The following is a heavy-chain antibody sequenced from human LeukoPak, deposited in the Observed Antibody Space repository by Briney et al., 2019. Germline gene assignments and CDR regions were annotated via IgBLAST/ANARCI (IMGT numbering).Heavy chain of an antibody. CDR2: IISKTDGGTT. CDR1: GFTFSNAW. Sequence: SGGSLRLSCAASGFTFSNAWMSWVRQAPGKGLEWVGRIISKTDGGTTDYAAPVKVGFTISRDDSKNTLYLQMNSLKTEDTAVYYCTTDLGEYWGQGTLVTVSS. CDR3: TTDLGEY. D-gene: IGHD3-16*01. J-gene: IGHJ4*02. V-gene: IGHV3-15*01.